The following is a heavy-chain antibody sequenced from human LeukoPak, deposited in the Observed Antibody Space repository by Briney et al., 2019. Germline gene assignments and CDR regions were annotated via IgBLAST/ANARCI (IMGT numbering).Heavy chain of an antibody. J-gene: IGHJ4*02. Sequence: PGGSLRLSCAASGVTVSSNYMSWVRQAPGKGLECVSVIYSGGSTYYADSVKGRFTISRDNSKNTLYLQMNSLRAEDTAVYYCARGVNYYGSGSYNYWGQGTLVTVSS. CDR3: ARGVNYYGSGSYNY. V-gene: IGHV3-53*01. CDR1: GVTVSSNY. D-gene: IGHD3-10*01. CDR2: IYSGGST.